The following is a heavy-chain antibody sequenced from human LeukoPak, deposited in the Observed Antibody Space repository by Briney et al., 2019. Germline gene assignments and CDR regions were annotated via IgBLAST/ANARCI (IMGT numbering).Heavy chain of an antibody. D-gene: IGHD1-26*01. J-gene: IGHJ3*02. Sequence: GGSLRLSCAVSGITLSNYGMSWVRQAPGKGLERVAGISGGAGGTTYADSVKGRFTISRDNAKNSLYLQMNGLRAEDTAVYYCARDPSGTYSYHTFSIWGQGTMVTVSS. V-gene: IGHV3-23*01. CDR3: ARDPSGTYSYHTFSI. CDR1: GITLSNYG. CDR2: ISGGAGGT.